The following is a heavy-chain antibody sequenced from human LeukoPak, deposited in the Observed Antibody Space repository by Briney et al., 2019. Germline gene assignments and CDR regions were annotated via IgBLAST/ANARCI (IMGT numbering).Heavy chain of an antibody. Sequence: GGSLRLSCAASGFTVSSNYMSWVRQAPGKGLEWVSVIYSGGSTYYADSVKGRFTISRDNSKNTLYLQMNSLRAEDTAVYYCARGGAAGRDYYYGMDVWGQGTTVTVSS. D-gene: IGHD6-13*01. CDR2: IYSGGST. V-gene: IGHV3-66*01. CDR1: GFTVSSNY. J-gene: IGHJ6*02. CDR3: ARGGAAGRDYYYGMDV.